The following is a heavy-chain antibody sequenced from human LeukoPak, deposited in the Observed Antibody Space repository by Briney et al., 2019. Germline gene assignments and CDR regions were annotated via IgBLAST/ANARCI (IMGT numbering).Heavy chain of an antibody. CDR2: IYHSGSA. V-gene: IGHV4-38-2*02. J-gene: IGHJ5*02. CDR1: GYSISSGYQ. CDR3: ARDPRWLTPDCTSTSCYENYFDP. Sequence: SETLSLTCAVSGYSISSGYQWAWIRQTPGKGLEWIGSIYHSGSAHYNPSLKSRVTISVETSKNQFSLKMYSVTAADTAVYYCARDPRWLTPDCTSTSCYENYFDPWGQGTLVTVSS. D-gene: IGHD2-2*01.